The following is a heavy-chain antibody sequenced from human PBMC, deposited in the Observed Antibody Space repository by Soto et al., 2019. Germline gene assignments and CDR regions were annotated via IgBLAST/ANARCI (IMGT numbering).Heavy chain of an antibody. V-gene: IGHV4-4*02. CDR1: GGSISNHNW. D-gene: IGHD5-12*01. Sequence: QLQESGPGLVKPSGTLSLTCTVSGGSISNHNWWNWVRQPPGKGLEWIGEIFHSGSTNYNPSLKSRVTISVDKSKNQFSLKLISMTAADTAVYYCARGDDGYLSNALNIWGQGTAVTVSS. J-gene: IGHJ3*02. CDR3: ARGDDGYLSNALNI. CDR2: IFHSGST.